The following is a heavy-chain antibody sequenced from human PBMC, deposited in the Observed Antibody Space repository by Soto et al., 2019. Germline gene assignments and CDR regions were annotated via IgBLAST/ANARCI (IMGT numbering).Heavy chain of an antibody. Sequence: PGGCLRLSCAASGFTFSSYGMHWVRQAPGKGLEWVAVISYDGSNKYYADSVKGRFTISRDNSKNTLYLQMNSLRAEDTAVYYCAKGVGVGTYYYYGMDVWGQGTTVTVSS. CDR2: ISYDGSNK. D-gene: IGHD2-15*01. CDR3: AKGVGVGTYYYYGMDV. J-gene: IGHJ6*02. V-gene: IGHV3-30*18. CDR1: GFTFSSYG.